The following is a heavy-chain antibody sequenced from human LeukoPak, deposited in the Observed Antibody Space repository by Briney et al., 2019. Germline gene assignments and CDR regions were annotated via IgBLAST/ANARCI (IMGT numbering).Heavy chain of an antibody. V-gene: IGHV1-18*01. J-gene: IGHJ5*02. D-gene: IGHD1-26*01. CDR1: GYTFTSYG. CDR3: ARLVGATGYNWFDP. Sequence: ATVKVSCKASGYTFTSYGISWVRQAPGQGLEWMGWISAYNGNTNYAQKLQGRVAMTTDTSTSTAYMELRSLRSDDTAVYYCARLVGATGYNWFDPWGQGTLVTVSS. CDR2: ISAYNGNT.